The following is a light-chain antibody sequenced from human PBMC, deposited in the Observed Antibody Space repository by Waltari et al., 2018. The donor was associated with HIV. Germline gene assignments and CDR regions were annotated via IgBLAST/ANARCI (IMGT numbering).Light chain of an antibody. CDR1: SSNIGSKT. CDR3: ATWDDSLNGDVV. V-gene: IGLV1-44*01. CDR2: RNH. Sequence: QSVLTQPPSASGTPGQRVTISCSGSSSNIGSKTVNWYQQLPGTAPKLLIYRNHQRPSGVPDRFSGSKSGTSASLAISGFQSEDEADYYCATWDDSLNGDVVFGGGTKLTVL. J-gene: IGLJ2*01.